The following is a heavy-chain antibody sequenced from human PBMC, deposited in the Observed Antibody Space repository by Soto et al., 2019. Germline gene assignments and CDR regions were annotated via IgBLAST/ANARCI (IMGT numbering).Heavy chain of an antibody. J-gene: IGHJ3*01. Sequence: QVQLVQSGGGVVQAGRSLRLSCAASGFTFRTYGMHWVRQAPGKGLEWVAVISDDGKNKYNLASAEGRFTISRDNSKNMLFLQMYGLRTEDTAVYYCAKGGGYTSGTNDAFDFLGPGTTVTVSS. CDR2: ISDDGKNK. V-gene: IGHV3-30*18. CDR1: GFTFRTYG. D-gene: IGHD5-18*01. CDR3: AKGGGYTSGTNDAFDF.